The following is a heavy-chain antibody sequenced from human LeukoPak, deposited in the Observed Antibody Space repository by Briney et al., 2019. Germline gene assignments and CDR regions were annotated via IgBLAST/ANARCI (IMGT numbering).Heavy chain of an antibody. CDR2: IYYSGST. J-gene: IGHJ4*02. CDR1: GGSISSSSYY. Sequence: SETLSLTCTVSGGSISSSSYYWSWIRQPPGKGLEWIGYIYYSGSTNYNPSLKSRVTISVDTSKNQFSLKLSSVTAADTAVYYCAHYDILTGPVDWGQGTLVTVSS. CDR3: AHYDILTGPVD. V-gene: IGHV4-61*05. D-gene: IGHD3-9*01.